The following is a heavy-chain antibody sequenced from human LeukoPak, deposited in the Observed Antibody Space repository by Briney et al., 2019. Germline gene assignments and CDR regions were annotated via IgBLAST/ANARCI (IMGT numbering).Heavy chain of an antibody. CDR3: ARGPPYSSSSVYFDL. Sequence: PSETLSLTCAVYGGSFSGYYWSWIRQPPGKGLEWIGEINHSGSTNYNPSLKSRVTISVDTSKNQFSLKLSSVTAADTAVYYCARGPPYSSSSVYFDLWGRGTLVTVSS. CDR1: GGSFSGYY. J-gene: IGHJ2*01. V-gene: IGHV4-34*01. CDR2: INHSGST. D-gene: IGHD6-6*01.